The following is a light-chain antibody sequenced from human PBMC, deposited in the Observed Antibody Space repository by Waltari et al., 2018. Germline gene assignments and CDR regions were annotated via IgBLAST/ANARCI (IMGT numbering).Light chain of an antibody. J-gene: IGKJ5*01. Sequence: IQLTQSPSSLSASVGDRVTITCRASQGVSTYLAWYQHKPGRAPKLLISAASTLQSGFPSRFSASGSGTDFTLTINSLQPQDFATYYCQQFNNYPSTFGQGTRLEIQ. CDR1: QGVSTY. V-gene: IGKV1-9*01. CDR3: QQFNNYPST. CDR2: AAS.